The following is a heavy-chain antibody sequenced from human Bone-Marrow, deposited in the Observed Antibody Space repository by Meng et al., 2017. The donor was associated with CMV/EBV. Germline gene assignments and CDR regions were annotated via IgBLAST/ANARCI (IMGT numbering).Heavy chain of an antibody. CDR1: GFTVSSNY. J-gene: IGHJ4*02. V-gene: IGHV3-53*01. CDR2: IYSGGST. Sequence: GESLKISCAASGFTVSSNYMSWVRQAPGKGLEWVSVIYSGGSTYYADSVKGRFTISRDNSKNTLYLQMNSLRAEDTAVYYCARDGPNCSSTSCYFDYWGPGTLVTVSS. CDR3: ARDGPNCSSTSCYFDY. D-gene: IGHD2-2*01.